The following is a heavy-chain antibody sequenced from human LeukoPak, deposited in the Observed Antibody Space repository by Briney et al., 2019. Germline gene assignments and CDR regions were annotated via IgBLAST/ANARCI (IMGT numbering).Heavy chain of an antibody. CDR1: GFTFSSYA. Sequence: GGSLRHSCAASGFTFSSYAMSWVRQAPGKGLEWVSAISGSGGSTYYADSVKGRFTISRDNAKNSLYLQMNSLRAEDTAVYYCARVGGYDEVYFDYWGQGTLVTVSS. CDR2: ISGSGGST. V-gene: IGHV3-23*01. J-gene: IGHJ4*02. D-gene: IGHD5-12*01. CDR3: ARVGGYDEVYFDY.